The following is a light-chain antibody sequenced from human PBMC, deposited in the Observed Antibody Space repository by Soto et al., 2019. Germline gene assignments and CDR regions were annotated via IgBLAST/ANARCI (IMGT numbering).Light chain of an antibody. CDR2: GVS. CDR3: GSYAARNNWV. CDR1: SSDVGGYNY. V-gene: IGLV2-8*01. J-gene: IGLJ3*02. Sequence: QSALTQPPSASGSPGQSVTISCTGTSSDVGGYNYVSWYQQHPGKAPKLMIYGVSKRPSGVSDRFSGSKSGNTASLTVSGLQAEDEAHYYCGSYAARNNWVFGGGTQLTVL.